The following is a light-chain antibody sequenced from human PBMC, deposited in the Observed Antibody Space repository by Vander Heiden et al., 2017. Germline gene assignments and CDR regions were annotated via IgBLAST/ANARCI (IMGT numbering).Light chain of an antibody. CDR1: QSVNSN. V-gene: IGKV3-15*01. J-gene: IGKJ1*01. Sequence: EIVMTQSPATLSVSPGERATLSCRVSQSVNSNLAWYQQKPGQAPRLLIYGASTRDTGIPARFSGSGYGTEFTLTISSRQSEDFAVYYCQQYKNWPPWTFGHGTKVEIK. CDR2: GAS. CDR3: QQYKNWPPWT.